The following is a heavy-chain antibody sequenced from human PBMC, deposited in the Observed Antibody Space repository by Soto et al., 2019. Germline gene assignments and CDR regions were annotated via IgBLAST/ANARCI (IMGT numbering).Heavy chain of an antibody. CDR2: ISSNSGSL. V-gene: IGHV3-9*01. Sequence: EVQLEESGGGLVQPGRSLRLSCVASGFSFEKYAIHWVRQAPGKGLEWVSGISSNSGSLGYADSVKGRFTVSRDNAKNCLYLQMNSLRLEDTALYYCAKGVSTSWLRDGFDIWGQGTIVTTFS. D-gene: IGHD2-2*01. CDR1: GFSFEKYA. CDR3: AKGVSTSWLRDGFDI. J-gene: IGHJ3*02.